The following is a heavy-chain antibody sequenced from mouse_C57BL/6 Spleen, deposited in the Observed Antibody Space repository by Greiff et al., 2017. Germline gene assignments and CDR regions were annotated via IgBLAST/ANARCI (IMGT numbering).Heavy chain of an antibody. Sequence: QVQLQQPGAELVRPGTSVKLSCKASGYTFTSYWMPWVKQRPGQGLEWIGVIDPSDSYTNYNQKFKGKATLTVDTSSSTAYMQLSSLTSEDSAVYYGARKRYYGSSPYAMDYWGQGTSVTVSS. V-gene: IGHV1-59*01. CDR2: IDPSDSYT. J-gene: IGHJ4*01. D-gene: IGHD1-1*01. CDR3: ARKRYYGSSPYAMDY. CDR1: GYTFTSYW.